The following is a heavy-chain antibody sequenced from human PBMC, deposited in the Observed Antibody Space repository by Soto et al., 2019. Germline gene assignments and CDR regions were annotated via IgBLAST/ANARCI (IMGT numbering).Heavy chain of an antibody. Sequence: QVQLQQWGAGLLKPSETLSLTCAVYGGSFSGYYWSWIRQPPGKGLEWIGEINHSGSTNYNPSLKGRVTISVDTSKNQFSLKLSSVTAADTAVYYCARAPVASWFDPWGQGNLVTVSS. CDR2: INHSGST. V-gene: IGHV4-34*01. CDR3: ARAPVASWFDP. J-gene: IGHJ5*02. CDR1: GGSFSGYY. D-gene: IGHD6-19*01.